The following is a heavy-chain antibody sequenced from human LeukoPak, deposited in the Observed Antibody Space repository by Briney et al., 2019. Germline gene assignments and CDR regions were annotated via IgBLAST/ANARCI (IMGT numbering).Heavy chain of an antibody. CDR2: MNPNSGNT. J-gene: IGHJ5*02. D-gene: IGHD2-2*01. CDR3: ARVSRTDCSSTSCYWNWFDP. V-gene: IGHV1-8*03. CDR1: GYTFTSYD. Sequence: GASVKVSCKASGYTFTSYDINWVRQATGQGLEWMGWMNPNSGNTGYAQKFQGRVTITRNTSISTAYMELSSLRSDDTAVYYCARVSRTDCSSTSCYWNWFDPWGQGTLVTVSS.